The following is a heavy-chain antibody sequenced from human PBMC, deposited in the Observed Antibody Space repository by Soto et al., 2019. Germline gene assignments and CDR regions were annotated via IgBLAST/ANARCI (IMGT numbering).Heavy chain of an antibody. CDR2: IYYSGST. CDR3: ARLATRYYFDY. D-gene: IGHD1-1*01. J-gene: IGHJ4*02. Sequence: SETLSLTCTVSGGSISSYYWSWIRQPPGKGLEWIGYIYYSGSTNYNPSLKSRVTISVDTSKNQFSLKMSSVTAADTAVYYCARLATRYYFDYWGQGTLVTISS. CDR1: GGSISSYY. V-gene: IGHV4-59*01.